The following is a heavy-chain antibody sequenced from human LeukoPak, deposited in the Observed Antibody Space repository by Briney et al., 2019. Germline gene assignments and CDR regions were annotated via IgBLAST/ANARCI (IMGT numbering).Heavy chain of an antibody. CDR2: FYHGGST. V-gene: IGHV4-38-2*02. CDR3: ARDVVAAVGTFDY. CDR1: GYSISTGYY. D-gene: IGHD6-13*01. Sequence: PSETLSLTCTVSGYSISTGYYWDWIRQPPGKGLEWIGTFYHGGSTYYNPSLKSRVTMSVDTSKNQFSLKLSSVTAADTAVYYCARDVVAAVGTFDYWGQGTLVTVSS. J-gene: IGHJ4*02.